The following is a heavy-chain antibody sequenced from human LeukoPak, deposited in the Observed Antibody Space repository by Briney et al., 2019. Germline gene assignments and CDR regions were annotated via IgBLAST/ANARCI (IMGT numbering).Heavy chain of an antibody. J-gene: IGHJ4*02. CDR3: AIGVITGY. CDR1: GFTFSSHS. V-gene: IGHV3-21*01. Sequence: GGSLRLSCATSGFTFSSHSMNWVRQAPGKGLEWVSSISSSSSYINYGDSVKGRFTISRDNTKNSLYLQMNSLRAEDTAVYYCAIGVITGYWGQGTLVTVSS. CDR2: ISSSSSYI. D-gene: IGHD3-22*01.